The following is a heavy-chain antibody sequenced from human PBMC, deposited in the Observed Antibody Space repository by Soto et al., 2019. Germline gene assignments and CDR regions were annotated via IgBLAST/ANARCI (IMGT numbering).Heavy chain of an antibody. D-gene: IGHD3-3*01. CDR1: GGSISSYY. CDR3: ARNYDFWSGYSRPPARLHYGMDG. Sequence: SGTLSLTCTVSGGSISSYYWSWIRQPPGKGLEWIGYIYYSGSTNYNPSLKSRVTISVDTSKNQFSLKLSSVTAADTAVYYCARNYDFWSGYSRPPARLHYGMDGWGQGTTVTVYS. CDR2: IYYSGST. V-gene: IGHV4-59*01. J-gene: IGHJ6*02.